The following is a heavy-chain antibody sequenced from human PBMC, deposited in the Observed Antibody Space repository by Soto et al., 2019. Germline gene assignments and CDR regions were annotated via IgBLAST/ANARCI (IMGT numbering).Heavy chain of an antibody. Sequence: QVQLVQSGAEVKKPGASVKVSCKASGYPFTSYAINWVRQATGQGLEWMGWMNPNSGNTGYAQKFQGRVTMTRNTSISTAYMELSSLRSEDTAVDYCARGPGRLRYFDWLLSSNWFDPWGQGTLVTVSS. V-gene: IGHV1-8*01. D-gene: IGHD3-9*01. CDR2: MNPNSGNT. CDR3: ARGPGRLRYFDWLLSSNWFDP. CDR1: GYPFTSYA. J-gene: IGHJ5*02.